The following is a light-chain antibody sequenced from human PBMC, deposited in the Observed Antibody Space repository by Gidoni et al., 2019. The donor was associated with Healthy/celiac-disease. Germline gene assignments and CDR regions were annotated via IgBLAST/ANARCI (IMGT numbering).Light chain of an antibody. CDR2: WAS. J-gene: IGKJ1*01. CDR1: QSVLYSSNNKNY. Sequence: DIVMTQSPDSLAVSLGERATINCKSSQSVLYSSNNKNYLAWYQQKPGQPPKLLIYWASTRESGVPDRFSGSGSGTDFTLTISSLQAEDVAVYYCQQYDSTPRTFXQXTKVXIK. V-gene: IGKV4-1*01. CDR3: QQYDSTPRT.